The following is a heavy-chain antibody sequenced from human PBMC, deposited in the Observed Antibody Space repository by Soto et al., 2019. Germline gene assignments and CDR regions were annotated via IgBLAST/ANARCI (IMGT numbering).Heavy chain of an antibody. V-gene: IGHV3-74*01. D-gene: IGHD2-21*02. Sequence: EVQLVESEGGLVQRGGSLRLSCAASGFTFNYYWMHWVRQAPGQGLVWVSHIQSDGSTTTYADSVKGRFTISRDNAKNPLYLQMNSLRADDTAVYYCVRGDKGGFDLWGQGTTVTVSS. CDR1: GFTFNYYW. CDR2: IQSDGSTT. J-gene: IGHJ3*01. CDR3: VRGDKGGFDL.